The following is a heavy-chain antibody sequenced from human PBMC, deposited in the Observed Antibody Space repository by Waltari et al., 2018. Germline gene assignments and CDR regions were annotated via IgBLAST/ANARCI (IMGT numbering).Heavy chain of an antibody. J-gene: IGHJ3*02. CDR2: IYYSGST. D-gene: IGHD4-17*01. CDR3: ARPLRDYGGNSGAFDI. CDR1: GGSIRSGGYY. Sequence: QVQLQESGPGLVRPSQTLSLPCNVSGGSIRSGGYYWSWLRQHPGKGLEWIGYIYYSGSTYYNPSLKSRVTISVDTSKNQFSLKLSSVTAADTAVYYCARPLRDYGGNSGAFDIWGQGTMVTVSS. V-gene: IGHV4-31*03.